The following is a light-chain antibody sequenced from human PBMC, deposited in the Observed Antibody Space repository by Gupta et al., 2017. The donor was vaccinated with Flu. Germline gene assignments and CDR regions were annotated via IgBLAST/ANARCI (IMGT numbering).Light chain of an antibody. J-gene: IGLJ3*02. V-gene: IGLV1-44*01. CDR1: RSNIGDNT. Sequence: QSVLTQPPSASGTPGQKVTISCSGTRSNIGDNTVNWYQQFPGTAPRLLIYSNNQRRLGVPERFSGSKSGTSASLVISGLQAEEEADYYCAAWDDSLNGHVVFGGGTKLTVL. CDR2: SNN. CDR3: AAWDDSLNGHVV.